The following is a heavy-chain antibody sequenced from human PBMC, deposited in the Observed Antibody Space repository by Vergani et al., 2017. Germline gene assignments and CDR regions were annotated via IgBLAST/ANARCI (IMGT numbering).Heavy chain of an antibody. D-gene: IGHD5-12*01. CDR2: TCYDGNNK. Sequence: QVQLVESGGGVVQPGRSLRLSCAASGFTFNQYGMHWVRPAPGKGLEWVAVTCYDGNNKQYADSVKGRFTISRDNSKRMMYLHMNSLRDEDTGVCYCAGYLRLLYHRFDPWGQGTLVTVSS. CDR1: GFTFNQYG. J-gene: IGHJ5*02. CDR3: AGYLRLLYHRFDP. V-gene: IGHV3-33*01.